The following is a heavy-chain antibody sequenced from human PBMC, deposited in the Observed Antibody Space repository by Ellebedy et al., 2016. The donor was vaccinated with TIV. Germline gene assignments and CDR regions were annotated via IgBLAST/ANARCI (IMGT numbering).Heavy chain of an antibody. CDR1: GFSLNTSGMC. V-gene: IGHV2-70*13. D-gene: IGHD3-22*01. Sequence: SGPTLVXPSQTLTLTCTFSGFSLNTSGMCVSWIRQPPGKALEWLALIDWDDDKYYSTSLKTRLSISKDTSKNQVVLTMTNMDPVDTATYYCARMGKGDHSSGYSYYFDYWGQGTLVTVSS. CDR2: IDWDDDK. CDR3: ARMGKGDHSSGYSYYFDY. J-gene: IGHJ4*02.